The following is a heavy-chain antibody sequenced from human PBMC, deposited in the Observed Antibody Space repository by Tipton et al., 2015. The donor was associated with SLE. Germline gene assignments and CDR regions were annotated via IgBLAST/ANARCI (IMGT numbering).Heavy chain of an antibody. V-gene: IGHV1-18*01. CDR1: TYTFTSYA. CDR2: ISAYNGNT. D-gene: IGHD2-21*01. CDR3: ARFCDGDCYPH. Sequence: QLVQSGAEVKKPGASVKVSCKASTYTFTSYAISWVRQAPGQGLEWMGWISAYNGNTYYAQKLQDRVTMTTDTSTSTAYMELRSLRSDDAAVYYCARFCDGDCYPHWGQGSLVTVSS. J-gene: IGHJ1*01.